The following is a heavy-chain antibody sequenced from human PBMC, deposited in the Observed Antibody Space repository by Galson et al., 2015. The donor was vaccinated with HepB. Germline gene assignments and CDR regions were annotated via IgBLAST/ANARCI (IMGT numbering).Heavy chain of an antibody. J-gene: IGHJ1*01. V-gene: IGHV4-39*07. Sequence: SETLSLTCTVSGGSINSSNYYWGWIRQPPGKGLECIGSIYYSGSTYYNPSLKSRVTISVDTSKNQFSLKLSSVTAADTAVYYCARVGDCSTTSCYTGYFQHWGQGTLVTVSS. CDR3: ARVGDCSTTSCYTGYFQH. CDR2: IYYSGST. CDR1: GGSINSSNYY. D-gene: IGHD2-2*02.